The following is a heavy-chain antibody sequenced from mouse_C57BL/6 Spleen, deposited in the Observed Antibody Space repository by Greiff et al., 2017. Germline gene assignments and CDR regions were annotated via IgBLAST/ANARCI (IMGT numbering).Heavy chain of an antibody. D-gene: IGHD4-1*01. J-gene: IGHJ2*01. CDR2: IDPKSGGT. Sequence: VQLQQPGAELVKPGASVKLSCKASGYTFTSYWMHWVKQRPGRGLEWIGRIDPKSGGTKYNEKFKSKATLTVDKPSSTAYMKLSSLTSEDSAVYYCAREITGEYYCDYWGQGTTLTVSS. V-gene: IGHV1-72*01. CDR3: AREITGEYYCDY. CDR1: GYTFTSYW.